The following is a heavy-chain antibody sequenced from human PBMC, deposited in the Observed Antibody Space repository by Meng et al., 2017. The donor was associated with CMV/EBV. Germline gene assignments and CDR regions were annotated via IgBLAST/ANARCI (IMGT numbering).Heavy chain of an antibody. CDR3: ARDRGVLRFLEWTHPRVDRGPVWFDP. CDR1: GGSISSYY. Sequence: VSGGSISSYYWSWIRQPPGKGLEWIGYIYYSGSTNYNPSLKSRVTISVDTSKNQFSLKLSSVTAADTAVYYCARDRGVLRFLEWTHPRVDRGPVWFDPWGQGTLVTVSS. J-gene: IGHJ5*02. CDR2: IYYSGST. D-gene: IGHD3-3*01. V-gene: IGHV4-59*01.